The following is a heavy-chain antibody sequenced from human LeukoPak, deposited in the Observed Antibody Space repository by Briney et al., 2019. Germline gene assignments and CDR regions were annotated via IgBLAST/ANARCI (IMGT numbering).Heavy chain of an antibody. J-gene: IGHJ6*02. CDR3: ARDSEDSPSNDRKWVRVRGPYDGMDV. CDR2: IGTSSGNT. D-gene: IGHD3-10*01. V-gene: IGHV1-18*01. Sequence: GASVKVSCKASGYIFTKYGISWVRQAPGQGLEWMGWIGTSSGNTNYAQKLQGRVTMTTDTSTSTAYMELRSLRSDDTAVYYCARDSEDSPSNDRKWVRVRGPYDGMDVWGQGTTVTVSS. CDR1: GYIFTKYG.